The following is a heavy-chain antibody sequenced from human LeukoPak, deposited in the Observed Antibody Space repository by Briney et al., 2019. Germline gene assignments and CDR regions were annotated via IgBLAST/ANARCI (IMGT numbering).Heavy chain of an antibody. V-gene: IGHV3-21*01. D-gene: IGHD3-10*01. CDR1: GFTFSTYS. Sequence: PGGSLRLSCAASGFTFSTYSMNWVRQAPGRGLEWVSSISSSSSYIYYADSVKGRFTISRDNAKKSVYLQMNSLRAEDTAVYYCARDGVYSWFGELFPNWFDPWGQGTLVTVSS. CDR3: ARDGVYSWFGELFPNWFDP. CDR2: ISSSSSYI. J-gene: IGHJ5*02.